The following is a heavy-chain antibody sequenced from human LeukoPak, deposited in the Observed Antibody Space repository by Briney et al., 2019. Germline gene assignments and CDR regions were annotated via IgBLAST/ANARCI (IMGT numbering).Heavy chain of an antibody. CDR3: ATAGFGD. J-gene: IGHJ4*02. D-gene: IGHD3-10*01. CDR2: IYHSGST. V-gene: IGHV4-59*12. Sequence: SETLSLTCTVSGGSSSTYYWSWIRQPPGKGLEWIGYIYHSGSTKYNPSLKSRVTISVDTSKNQFSLKLSSVTAADTAVYYCATAGFGDWGQGTLVTVSS. CDR1: GGSSSTYY.